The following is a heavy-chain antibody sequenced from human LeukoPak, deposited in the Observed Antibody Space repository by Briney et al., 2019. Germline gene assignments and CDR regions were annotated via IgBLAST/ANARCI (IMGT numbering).Heavy chain of an antibody. CDR1: GFTFSSFV. CDR2: ISYDGSNK. J-gene: IGHJ4*02. Sequence: GRSLRLSCAASGFTFSSFVMHWVRQAPGKGLEWVAVISYDGSNKYYADSVRGRFTVSRDNSKDTLYLQMNSLRAEDTAVYYCAREGLGAAAGTFDYWGQGTLVTVSS. D-gene: IGHD6-13*01. V-gene: IGHV3-30-3*01. CDR3: AREGLGAAAGTFDY.